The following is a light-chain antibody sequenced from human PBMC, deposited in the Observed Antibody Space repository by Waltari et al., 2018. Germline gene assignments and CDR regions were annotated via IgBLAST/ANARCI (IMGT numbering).Light chain of an antibody. V-gene: IGLV3-21*01. CDR3: QVWDSSSKFI. J-gene: IGLJ2*01. CDR1: NIDDKN. CDR2: SDR. Sequence: SFELTQPPSVSAASGQTARITCGGDNIDDKNVHWYQQKAPQSPILVIYSDRNRPSGIPERFSGSNSENIATLTINRVEAGDEADYYCQVWDSSSKFIFGGGTRLIVL.